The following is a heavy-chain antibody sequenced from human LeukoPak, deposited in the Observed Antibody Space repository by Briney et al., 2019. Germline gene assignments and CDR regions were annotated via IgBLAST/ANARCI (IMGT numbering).Heavy chain of an antibody. D-gene: IGHD1-14*01. V-gene: IGHV4-30-2*01. CDR3: ARDRTLGYFDY. CDR1: GGSISSGGYY. J-gene: IGHJ4*02. CDR2: IYHSGST. Sequence: PSETLSLTCTVSGGSISSGGYYWSWIRQPPGKGLEWIGYIYHSGSTYYNPSLKSRVTISVDRSKNQFSLKLSSVTAADTAVYYCARDRTLGYFDYWGQGTLVTVSS.